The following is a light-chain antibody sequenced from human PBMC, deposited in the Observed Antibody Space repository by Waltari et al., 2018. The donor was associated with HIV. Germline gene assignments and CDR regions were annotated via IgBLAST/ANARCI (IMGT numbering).Light chain of an antibody. CDR2: AAS. Sequence: DIQLTHSPSFLSASVGDTVTITCPASQAISSYLAWSQQKPGKAPNLLFYAASTLQSGVPSRFSGSGSGTEFTLTISSLQPEDFAAYYCQQLKSSPLTFGGGTKVEIK. CDR3: QQLKSSPLT. J-gene: IGKJ4*01. V-gene: IGKV1-9*01. CDR1: QAISSY.